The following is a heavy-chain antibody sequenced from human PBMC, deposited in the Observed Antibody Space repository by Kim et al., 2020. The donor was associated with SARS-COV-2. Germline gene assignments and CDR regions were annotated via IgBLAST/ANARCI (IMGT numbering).Heavy chain of an antibody. CDR3: AKGLNYYDYSGYNY. D-gene: IGHD3-22*01. CDR1: GFTFTSYA. J-gene: IGHJ4*02. Sequence: GGSLRLSCAASGFTFTSYAMNWVRQAPGKGLEWVSTVCGTGGSTYYGDSVKGRFTISRDNSKNTVYLQMNSLSAEDTAVYYCAKGLNYYDYSGYNYWGQGTLVSVSS. CDR2: VCGTGGST. V-gene: IGHV3-23*01.